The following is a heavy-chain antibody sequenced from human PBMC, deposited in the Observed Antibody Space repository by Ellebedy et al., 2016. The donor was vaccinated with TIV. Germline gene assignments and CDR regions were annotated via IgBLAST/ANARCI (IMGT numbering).Heavy chain of an antibody. J-gene: IGHJ4*02. D-gene: IGHD1-7*01. Sequence: SETLSLTXAVYGPSFTDSYWAWIRQPPGKGLEWIGEINHSGNSNYNPSLKSRVTISVDTSKNQFSLRVTSMTAADTAIYYCARELLGWNFPFDSWGLGTLVTVSS. CDR3: ARELLGWNFPFDS. CDR1: GPSFTDSY. V-gene: IGHV4-34*01. CDR2: INHSGNS.